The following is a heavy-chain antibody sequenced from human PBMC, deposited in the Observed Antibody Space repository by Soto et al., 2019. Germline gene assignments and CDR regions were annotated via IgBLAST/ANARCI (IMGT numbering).Heavy chain of an antibody. CDR2: INHSGST. D-gene: IGHD1-26*01. J-gene: IGHJ5*02. V-gene: IGHV4-34*01. CDR1: GGSFSGYY. CDR3: ARGRIVGATTGWFDP. Sequence: QVQLQQWGAGLLKPSETLSLTCAVYGGSFSGYYWSWIRQPPGKGLEWIGEINHSGSTNYNPSLKNRVTISVDTSKNQLSLKLSSVTAADTAVYYCARGRIVGATTGWFDPWGQGTLVTVSS.